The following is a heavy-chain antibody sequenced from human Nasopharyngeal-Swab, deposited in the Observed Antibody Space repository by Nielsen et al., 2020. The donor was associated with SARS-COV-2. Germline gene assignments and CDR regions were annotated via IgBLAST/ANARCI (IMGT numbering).Heavy chain of an antibody. J-gene: IGHJ6*02. Sequence: GGSLRLSCAASGFTFSSYWLSWVRQAPGKGLEWVANIKQDGSAKYYVDSVKGRFTISRDNAKNSLYLQMNSLRAEDTAVYYCARDSFSRVGAAGSSHYYYYGMDVWGQGTTVTVSS. CDR2: IKQDGSAK. V-gene: IGHV3-7*01. D-gene: IGHD6-13*01. CDR3: ARDSFSRVGAAGSSHYYYYGMDV. CDR1: GFTFSSYW.